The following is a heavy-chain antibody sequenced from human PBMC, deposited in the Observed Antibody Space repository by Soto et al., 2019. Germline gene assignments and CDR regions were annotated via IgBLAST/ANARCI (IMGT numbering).Heavy chain of an antibody. J-gene: IGHJ4*02. D-gene: IGHD4-17*01. V-gene: IGHV1-69*01. Sequence: VQLMQSGAEVTQPGSSVKVSCKASGGTFSSHSITWVRQAPGQELEWMGGIITLFVTANYATNFQGRVTITADQSTSTAYRELNSLRSDDTAVYYCAREVGYGDFAAALLDWGQGTLVTVSS. CDR1: GGTFSSHS. CDR2: IITLFVTA. CDR3: AREVGYGDFAAALLD.